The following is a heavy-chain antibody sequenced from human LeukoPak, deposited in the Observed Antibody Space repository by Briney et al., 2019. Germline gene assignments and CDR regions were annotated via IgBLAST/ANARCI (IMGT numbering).Heavy chain of an antibody. CDR1: GGSISSSSYY. V-gene: IGHV4-39*02. D-gene: IGHD3-3*01. CDR3: AREPYYDFWSGYYLPDWYFDL. Sequence: PSETLSLTCTVSGGSISSSSYYWGWIRQPPGKGLEWIGSIYYSGSTYYNPSFKSRVTISVDTSKNQFSLKLNSVTAADTAVYYCAREPYYDFWSGYYLPDWYFDLWGRGTLVTVSS. CDR2: IYYSGST. J-gene: IGHJ2*01.